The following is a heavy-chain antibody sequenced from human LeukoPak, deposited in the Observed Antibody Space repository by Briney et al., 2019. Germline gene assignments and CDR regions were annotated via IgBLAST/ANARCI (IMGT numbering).Heavy chain of an antibody. J-gene: IGHJ6*03. CDR1: GFTFSSYG. V-gene: IGHV3-30*02. D-gene: IGHD6-13*01. CDR3: ASLPLYSSSRPSFPYYYMDV. Sequence: GGSLRLSCAASGFTFSSYGMHWARQAPGKGLEWVAFIRYDGSNKYYADSVKGRFTISRDNSKNTLYLQMNSLRAEDTAVYYCASLPLYSSSRPSFPYYYMDVWGKGTTVTVSS. CDR2: IRYDGSNK.